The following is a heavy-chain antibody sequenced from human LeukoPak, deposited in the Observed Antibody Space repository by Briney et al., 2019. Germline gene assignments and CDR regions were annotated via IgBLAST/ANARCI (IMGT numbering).Heavy chain of an antibody. Sequence: SETLSLTCAVYGGSFSGYYWSWIRQPPGKGLEWIGEINHSGSTNYNPSLKSRVTISVDTSKNQFSLKLSSVTAADTAVYYCARRPTGTTFWWDYWGQGTLVTVSS. CDR3: ARRPTGTTFWWDY. CDR1: GGSFSGYY. V-gene: IGHV4-34*01. CDR2: INHSGST. J-gene: IGHJ4*02. D-gene: IGHD1-1*01.